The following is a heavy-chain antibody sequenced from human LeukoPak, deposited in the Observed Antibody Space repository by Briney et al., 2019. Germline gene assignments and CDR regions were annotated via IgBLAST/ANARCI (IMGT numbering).Heavy chain of an antibody. Sequence: SETLTLTCTVSGDSISRYYWSWLPQPPGKALEWFGYIYYSGSTNYSSSLKSRVTISVDTSKNLFSLKLSSVAAADTAVYYCARDTGYSSGWYYFDYWGQGTLVTVSS. CDR3: ARDTGYSSGWYYFDY. CDR1: GDSISRYY. D-gene: IGHD6-19*01. CDR2: IYYSGST. J-gene: IGHJ4*02. V-gene: IGHV4-59*01.